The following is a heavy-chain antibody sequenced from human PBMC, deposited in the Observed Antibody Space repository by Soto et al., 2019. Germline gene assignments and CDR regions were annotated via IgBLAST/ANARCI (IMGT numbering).Heavy chain of an antibody. J-gene: IGHJ4*02. CDR1: GFTFSDFE. Sequence: QVQLVESGGGVVQPGRSLRLSCSASGFTFSDFEMYWVRQAPGKGLDWVSFISYDGSNQYYAGSVKGRFTVSRDNSKNTLFLLMNSLRPEDTAAYFCARRTGTAPRFDYWGQGTLVTVSS. CDR2: ISYDGSNQ. V-gene: IGHV3-30-3*01. CDR3: ARRTGTAPRFDY. D-gene: IGHD1-7*01.